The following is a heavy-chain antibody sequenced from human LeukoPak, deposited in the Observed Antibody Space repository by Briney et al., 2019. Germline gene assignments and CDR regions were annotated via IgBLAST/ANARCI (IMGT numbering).Heavy chain of an antibody. CDR1: GGSISSGSYY. D-gene: IGHD2-21*02. CDR3: ASRTAEGRSN. Sequence: PSETLSLTCTVSGGSISSGSYYWSWIRQPAGKGLEWIGRIYTSGSTNYNPSLKSRVTISVDTSKNQFSLKLSSVTAADTAVYYCASRTAEGRSNWGQGSPVTVSS. V-gene: IGHV4-61*02. CDR2: IYTSGST. J-gene: IGHJ4*02.